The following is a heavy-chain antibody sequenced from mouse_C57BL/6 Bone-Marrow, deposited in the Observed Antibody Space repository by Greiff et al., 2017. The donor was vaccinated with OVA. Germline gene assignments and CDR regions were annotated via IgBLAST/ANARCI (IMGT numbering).Heavy chain of an antibody. D-gene: IGHD2-5*01. Sequence: QVTLKVSGPGILQPSQTLSLTCSFSGFSLSTFGMGVGWIRQPSGKGLVWLAHIWWDDDEYYHPALKRRLPIPKDTSKNQVVLKIAKGDTADTATYYCARMGDSNCTWFADWGQGTLVTVSA. CDR2: IWWDDDE. CDR3: ARMGDSNCTWFAD. V-gene: IGHV8-8*01. J-gene: IGHJ3*01. CDR1: GFSLSTFGMG.